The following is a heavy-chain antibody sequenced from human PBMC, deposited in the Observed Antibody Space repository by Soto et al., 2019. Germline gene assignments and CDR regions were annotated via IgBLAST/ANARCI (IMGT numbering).Heavy chain of an antibody. D-gene: IGHD6-6*01. CDR3: ARFSSLYLDY. CDR1: GGSVSSGSYY. V-gene: IGHV4-61*01. CDR2: IYYSGST. Sequence: SSETLSLTCTVSGGSVSSGSYYWSWVRQPPGKGLEWIGYIYYSGSTNYNPSLKSRVTISVDTSKNQFSLKLSSVTAADTAVYYCARFSSLYLDYWGQGTLVTVSS. J-gene: IGHJ4*02.